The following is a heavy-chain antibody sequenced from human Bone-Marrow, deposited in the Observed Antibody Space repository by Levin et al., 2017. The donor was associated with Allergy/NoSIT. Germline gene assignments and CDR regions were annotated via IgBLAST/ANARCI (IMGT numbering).Heavy chain of an antibody. Sequence: SCAASGFSFSSYVMHWVRQAPGKGLEWVAVISSDGSITYYAGSVKGRFTISRDNSKNTLYLETNSLRVEDTAVYYCATDPVGAVGIRFFDYWGQGTLVTVSS. D-gene: IGHD6-13*01. V-gene: IGHV3-30*04. CDR1: GFSFSSYV. J-gene: IGHJ4*02. CDR3: ATDPVGAVGIRFFDY. CDR2: ISSDGSIT.